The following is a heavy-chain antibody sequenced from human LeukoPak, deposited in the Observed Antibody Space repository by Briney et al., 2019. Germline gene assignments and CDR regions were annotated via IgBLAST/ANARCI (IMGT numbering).Heavy chain of an antibody. D-gene: IGHD6-13*01. Sequence: SQTLSLTCAISGDSVSSNNAAWNWIRQSPSRGLEWLGRTYYRSKWYSDYAVSVKSRITVNPDTSKNQFSLQLNSVTPEDTAVYFCARDQIGAAGPIDYWARGPWSPCPQ. CDR3: ARDQIGAAGPIDY. CDR2: TYYRSKWYS. J-gene: IGHJ4*02. V-gene: IGHV6-1*01. CDR1: GDSVSSNNAA.